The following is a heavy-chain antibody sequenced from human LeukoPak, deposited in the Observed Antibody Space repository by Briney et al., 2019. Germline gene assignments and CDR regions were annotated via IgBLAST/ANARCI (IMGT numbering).Heavy chain of an antibody. V-gene: IGHV1-46*01. D-gene: IGHD1-26*01. CDR1: GYTFTSYY. Sequence: ASVKVSCKASGYTFTSYYMHWVRQAPGQGLEWMGIINPSGGSTSYAQKFQGRATMTRDTSTSTVYMELSSLRSEDTAVYYCARGGSYPIKDYYYYYGMDVWGQGTTVTVSS. CDR3: ARGGSYPIKDYYYYYGMDV. J-gene: IGHJ6*02. CDR2: INPSGGST.